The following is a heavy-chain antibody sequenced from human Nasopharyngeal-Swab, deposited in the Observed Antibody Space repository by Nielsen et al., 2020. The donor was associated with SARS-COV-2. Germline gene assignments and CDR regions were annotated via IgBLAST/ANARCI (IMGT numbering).Heavy chain of an antibody. V-gene: IGHV4-61*01. CDR3: ARDPLMVRGVIIRGY. CDR2: TYYSGST. J-gene: IGHJ4*02. Sequence: SETLSLTCTVSGGSVSSGSYYWSWIRQPPGKGLEWIGYTYYSGSTNYNPSPKSRVTISVDTSKNQFSLKLSSVTAADTAVYYCARDPLMVRGVIIRGYWGQGTLVTVSS. D-gene: IGHD3-10*01. CDR1: GGSVSSGSYY.